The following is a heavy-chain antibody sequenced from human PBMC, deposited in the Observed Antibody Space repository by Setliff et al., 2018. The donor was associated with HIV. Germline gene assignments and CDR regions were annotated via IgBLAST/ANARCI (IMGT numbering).Heavy chain of an antibody. CDR1: GLSITDHY. Sequence: GALRLSCAASGLSITDHYMDWVRQAPGKGLEWVGRIRETTKYAASIKDRFTISRDVSQNSLALQMNSLKTEDTALYYCVRDGSAAGRYYSYMDVWGKGTTVTVS. V-gene: IGHV3-72*01. D-gene: IGHD6-13*01. CDR2: IRETT. J-gene: IGHJ6*03. CDR3: VRDGSAAGRYYSYMDV.